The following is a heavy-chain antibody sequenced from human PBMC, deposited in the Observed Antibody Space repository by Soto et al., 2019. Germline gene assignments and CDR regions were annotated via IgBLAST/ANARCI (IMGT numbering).Heavy chain of an antibody. CDR2: IIPIFGTT. D-gene: IGHD3-22*01. J-gene: IGHJ5*02. CDR3: ARDRTDSGYYTNWLDP. CDR1: GVTFGSDA. V-gene: IGHV1-69*06. Sequence: SVKVSCKASGVTFGSDAITWVRQAPGQGLEWVGRIIPIFGTTNYAQNLQGRVTISADKSTLTSYMELHSLTSDDTALYYCARDRTDSGYYTNWLDPWGQGTQVTV.